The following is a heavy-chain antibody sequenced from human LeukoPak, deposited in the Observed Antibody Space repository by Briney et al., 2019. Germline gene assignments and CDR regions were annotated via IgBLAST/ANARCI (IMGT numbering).Heavy chain of an antibody. V-gene: IGHV4-30-2*01. CDR3: ARKNNYDLWFDI. J-gene: IGHJ3*02. D-gene: IGHD5-12*01. CDR2: IHHSGST. Sequence: SETLSLTCAVSGGSISSGGYSWSWIRQPPGKGLEWIGYIHHSGSTYYNPSLKSRVTISVDRSKNQFSLKLSSVTAADTAVYYCARKNNYDLWFDIWGQGTMVTVSS. CDR1: GGSISSGGYS.